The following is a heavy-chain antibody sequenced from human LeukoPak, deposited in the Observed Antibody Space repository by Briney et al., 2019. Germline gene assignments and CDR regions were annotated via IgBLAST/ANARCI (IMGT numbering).Heavy chain of an antibody. Sequence: GGSLRLSCAASGFTFSSYSMNWVRQAPGKGLQWVSSISSSSSYIYYADSVKGRFTISRGNAKNSLYLQMDSLRGEDTAVYYCARGDGATPPDVFDIWGQGTMVTVSS. V-gene: IGHV3-21*01. J-gene: IGHJ3*02. CDR2: ISSSSSYI. CDR3: ARGDGATPPDVFDI. D-gene: IGHD3-10*01. CDR1: GFTFSSYS.